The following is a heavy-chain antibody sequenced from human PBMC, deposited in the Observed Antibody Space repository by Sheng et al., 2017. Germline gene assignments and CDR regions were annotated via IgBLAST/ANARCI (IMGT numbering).Heavy chain of an antibody. CDR2: IYTSGIT. V-gene: IGHV4-61*02. Sequence: QVQLQESGPGLVKPSQTLSLTCTVSGGSISSGRYYWSWIRQPAGKGLECIGRIYTSGITKYNPSLKSRLSISLDTSKNQFSLKLNSVTAADTAVYYCARSGYDSSGYYDYFNYWGQGTLVTVSS. D-gene: IGHD3-22*01. CDR1: GGSISSGRYY. J-gene: IGHJ4*02. CDR3: ARSGYDSSGYYDYFNY.